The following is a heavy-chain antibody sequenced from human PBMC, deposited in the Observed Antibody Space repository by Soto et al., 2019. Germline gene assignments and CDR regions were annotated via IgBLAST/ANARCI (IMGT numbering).Heavy chain of an antibody. D-gene: IGHD3-22*01. J-gene: IGHJ4*02. CDR3: AKPCEVFTSTMGIDF. CDR1: GFAFSSYR. CDR2: ISGSGDST. V-gene: IGHV3-23*01. Sequence: GCLRLSCAPSGFAFSSYRMRWLREAPGKGLEWVSGISGSGDSTYYADSVKGRFTIHRDNSKTTVYLHMNRLSAEDTAVFYCAKPCEVFTSTMGIDFWGQGTLVTVSS.